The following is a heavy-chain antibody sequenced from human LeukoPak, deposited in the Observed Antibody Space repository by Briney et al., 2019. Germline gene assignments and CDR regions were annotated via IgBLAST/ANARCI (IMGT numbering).Heavy chain of an antibody. CDR3: ARGRRKYCSSTSCFDAFDI. D-gene: IGHD2-2*01. CDR1: GFTFSSYS. J-gene: IGHJ3*02. V-gene: IGHV3-21*01. CDR2: ISSSSSYI. Sequence: PGGSLRLSCAASGFTFSSYSMNWVRQAPGKGLEWVSSISSSSSYIYYADSVKGRFTISRDNAKNSLYLQMNSLRAEDTAVYYCARGRRKYCSSTSCFDAFDIWGQGTMVTVSS.